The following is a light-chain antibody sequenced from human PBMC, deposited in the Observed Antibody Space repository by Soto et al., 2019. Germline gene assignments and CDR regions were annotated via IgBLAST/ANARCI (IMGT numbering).Light chain of an antibody. Sequence: EIVLTQSPGTLSLSPGERATLACRASQSVSSNYLAWYQQKPGQPPRLLIYDASSSATGIPDRFSGSGSGTDFTLTINRLEPEDFAVYYCQQYGVSPPYTFGQGTKLEIK. CDR1: QSVSSNY. CDR3: QQYGVSPPYT. V-gene: IGKV3-20*01. J-gene: IGKJ2*01. CDR2: DAS.